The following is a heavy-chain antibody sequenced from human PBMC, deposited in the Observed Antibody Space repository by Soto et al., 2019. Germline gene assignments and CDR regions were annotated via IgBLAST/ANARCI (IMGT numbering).Heavy chain of an antibody. CDR2: ISYDGSNK. J-gene: IGHJ6*02. CDR1: GFTFSSYA. CDR3: ARESLGGYCISTSCYNYYGMDV. D-gene: IGHD2-2*02. V-gene: IGHV3-30-3*01. Sequence: GGSLRLSCAASGFTFSSYAMHWVRQAPGKGLEWVAVISYDGSNKYYADSVKGRFTISRDNSKNTLYLQMNSLRAEDTAVYYCARESLGGYCISTSCYNYYGMDVWGQGTTVTVSS.